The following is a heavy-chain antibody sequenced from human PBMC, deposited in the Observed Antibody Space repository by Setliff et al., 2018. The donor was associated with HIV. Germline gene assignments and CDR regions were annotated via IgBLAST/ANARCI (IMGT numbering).Heavy chain of an antibody. D-gene: IGHD3-22*01. CDR2: IFFTGTT. Sequence: SETLSLTCTVSGVSIGNFYWSWVRQSPGRGLEWIGFIFFTGTTNYNPSLKSRVTISVDTSKNQFSLNLTSVTAADTAAYFCARTRYYYDSSDRYWVIDSWGPGTLVTVSS. CDR3: ARTRYYYDSSDRYWVIDS. CDR1: GVSIGNFY. J-gene: IGHJ5*01. V-gene: IGHV4-59*01.